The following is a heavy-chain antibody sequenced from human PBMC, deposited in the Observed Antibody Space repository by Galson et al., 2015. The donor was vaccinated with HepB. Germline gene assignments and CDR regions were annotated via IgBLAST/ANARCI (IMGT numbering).Heavy chain of an antibody. D-gene: IGHD3-10*01. Sequence: SCKASGGTFSSYTLSWVRQAPGQGLEWMGRIIPILDLADYAQKFQGRLTITADKSTSTAYMELSSLRSEDTAVYYCARASLGYGSGSPFDYWGQGTLVTVSS. CDR3: ARASLGYGSGSPFDY. V-gene: IGHV1-69*02. CDR2: IIPILDLA. J-gene: IGHJ4*02. CDR1: GGTFSSYT.